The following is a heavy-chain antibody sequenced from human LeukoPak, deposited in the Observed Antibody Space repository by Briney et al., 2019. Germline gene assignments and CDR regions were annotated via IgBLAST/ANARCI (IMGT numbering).Heavy chain of an antibody. Sequence: PGGSLRLSCAASGFTLSSYSMNWVRQAPGKGLEWVSSISSSSSYIYYADSVKGRCTISRDNAKNSLYLQMNSLRAEDTAVYYCARQGVYYYGMDVWGQGTRVTVSS. J-gene: IGHJ6*02. V-gene: IGHV3-21*01. CDR3: ARQGVYYYGMDV. CDR1: GFTLSSYS. CDR2: ISSSSSYI.